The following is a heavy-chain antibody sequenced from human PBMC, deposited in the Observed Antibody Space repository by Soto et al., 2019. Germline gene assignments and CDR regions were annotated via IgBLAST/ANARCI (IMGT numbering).Heavy chain of an antibody. CDR3: AREGQWLVLPYYYYYYGMDV. CDR1: EYTFTRYR. J-gene: IGHJ6*02. CDR2: ISAYNGNT. D-gene: IGHD6-19*01. Sequence: ASVKDCCEASEYTFTRYRIHWIRQAPGQGLEWMGWISAYNGNTNYAQKLQGRVTMTTDTSTSTAYMELRSLRSDDTAVYYCAREGQWLVLPYYYYYYGMDVWGQGTTVTVSS. V-gene: IGHV1-18*04.